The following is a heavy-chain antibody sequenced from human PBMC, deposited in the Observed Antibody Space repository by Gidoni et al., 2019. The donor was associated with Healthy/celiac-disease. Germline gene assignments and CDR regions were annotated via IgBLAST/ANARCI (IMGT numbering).Heavy chain of an antibody. V-gene: IGHV1-8*01. Sequence: QVQLVQSGAEVKKPGASVTVPCKASGYTFTSYDNNWVRQATGEGLEWMGWMNPNSGNTGYAQKFQGRVTMTRNTSISTAYMELSSLRSEDTAVYYCARDVPNEILTGYYVSYGMDVWGQGTTVTVSS. CDR3: ARDVPNEILTGYYVSYGMDV. CDR1: GYTFTSYD. J-gene: IGHJ6*02. CDR2: MNPNSGNT. D-gene: IGHD3-9*01.